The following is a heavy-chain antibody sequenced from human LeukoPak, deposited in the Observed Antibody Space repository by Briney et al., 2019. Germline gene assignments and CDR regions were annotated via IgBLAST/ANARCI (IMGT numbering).Heavy chain of an antibody. V-gene: IGHV3-53*01. CDR1: GFTVSSIH. J-gene: IGHJ5*02. D-gene: IGHD2-21*02. CDR2: TYTGGNS. CDR3: AKGSGDPFDP. Sequence: GGSLRLSCAASGFTVSSIHMVWVRQAPGKGLEWVSVTYTGGNSYYADSVKGRLTISRDNSKNTLYLQMNSLRAEDTAVYYCAKGSGDPFDPWGQGTLVTVSS.